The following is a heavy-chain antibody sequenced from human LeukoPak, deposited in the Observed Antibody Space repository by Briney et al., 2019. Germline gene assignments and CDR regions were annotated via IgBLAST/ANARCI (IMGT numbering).Heavy chain of an antibody. V-gene: IGHV6-1*01. J-gene: IGHJ4*02. CDR1: GDSVSSKSVS. Sequence: SQTLSLTCAISGDSVSSKSVSWSWIRQSPSGGLEFLGRTRYRSTWMTFYSLSVQSRMTIDADTSRNHVSLRLISVTPEDTALYYCVRDFNWGFDYWGQGTLVTVSS. CDR2: TRYRSTWMT. D-gene: IGHD7-27*01. CDR3: VRDFNWGFDY.